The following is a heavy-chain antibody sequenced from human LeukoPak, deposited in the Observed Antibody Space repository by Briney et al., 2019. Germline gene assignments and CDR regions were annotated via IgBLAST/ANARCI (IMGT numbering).Heavy chain of an antibody. V-gene: IGHV2-5*01. D-gene: IGHD3-22*01. CDR2: IYWNDDK. CDR3: APRKAQYYYDSSGYRGYNWFDP. Sequence: SGPTLVKPTQTLTLTCTFSRFSLSTSRVGVGWIRQPPGKAREWLALIYWNDDKHYSPSLKSKLTITKDTSKNQVVLTMTTMDPVDTAPYYCAPRKAQYYYDSSGYRGYNWFDPWGQGTLVTVSS. CDR1: RFSLSTSRVG. J-gene: IGHJ5*02.